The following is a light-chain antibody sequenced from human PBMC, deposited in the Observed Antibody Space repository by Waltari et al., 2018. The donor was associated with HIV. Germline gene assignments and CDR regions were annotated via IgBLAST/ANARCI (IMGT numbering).Light chain of an antibody. Sequence: QSALTQPASVSGSPGQSITISCTGTSSDIGAYDYVSWYQKNPGKAHRLLIYDVSVRSSGISDRFSWAKSAYTASASLTISKLQAEDEAHYYCVSYATNNIPLFGGGTKLTVL. CDR3: VSYATNNIPL. J-gene: IGLJ3*02. CDR1: SSDIGAYDY. CDR2: DVS. V-gene: IGLV2-14*03.